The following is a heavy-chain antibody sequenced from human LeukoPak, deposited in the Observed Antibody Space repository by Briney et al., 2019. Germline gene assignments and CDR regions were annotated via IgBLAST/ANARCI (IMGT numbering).Heavy chain of an antibody. CDR3: ARDESLGDLWSGYFDAFDI. Sequence: GGSLRLSCAASGFTFSDYYMSWIRQAPGKGLEWVSYISSSGSTIYYADSVKGRFTISRDNAKNSLYLQMNSLRAEDTAVYYCARDESLGDLWSGYFDAFDIWGQGTMVTVSS. CDR1: GFTFSDYY. D-gene: IGHD3-3*01. CDR2: ISSSGSTI. V-gene: IGHV3-11*04. J-gene: IGHJ3*02.